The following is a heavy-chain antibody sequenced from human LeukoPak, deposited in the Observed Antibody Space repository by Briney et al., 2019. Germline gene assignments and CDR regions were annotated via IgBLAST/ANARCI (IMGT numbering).Heavy chain of an antibody. Sequence: AGGPLRLSCAASGFTFSSSAMSWVRQAPGKGLEWVSAISGSGYSTYYADSVKGRFTISRDNSKNTLYLQMNSLRAEDTAVYYCAKVSWSSGSYSGGYWGQGTLVTVSS. CDR3: AKVSWSSGSYSGGY. J-gene: IGHJ4*02. D-gene: IGHD1-26*01. CDR1: GFTFSSSA. CDR2: ISGSGYST. V-gene: IGHV3-23*01.